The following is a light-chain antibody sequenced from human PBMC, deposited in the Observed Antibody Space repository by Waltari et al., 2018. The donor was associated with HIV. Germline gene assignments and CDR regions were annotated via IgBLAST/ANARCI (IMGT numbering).Light chain of an antibody. CDR1: SLRSYS. Sequence: SSELTQDPAVSVALGQTVRITCQGDSLRSYSANWYLQKPGQAPLLVIYDKNNRPSGIPDRFAGSSSGNAASLTITWAQAEDEAEYYCNSRDSSGHVIFGGGTKLTVL. CDR2: DKN. CDR3: NSRDSSGHVI. J-gene: IGLJ2*01. V-gene: IGLV3-19*01.